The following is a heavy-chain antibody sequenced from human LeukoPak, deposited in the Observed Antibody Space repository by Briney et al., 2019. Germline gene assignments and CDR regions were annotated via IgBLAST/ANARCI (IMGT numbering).Heavy chain of an antibody. Sequence: GGSLRLSCAASGFTFIDYAMHWVRQVPGKGLEWVSFINGNGDSAHYADSVRGRFTISRDNSKNSLYMQLTSLRTEDSALYYCAKDKESRQGNSYRSFYARGGEGALVTVSS. CDR3: AKDKESRQGNSYRSFYAR. CDR1: GFTFIDYA. D-gene: IGHD2/OR15-2a*01. CDR2: INGNGDSA. J-gene: IGHJ4*02. V-gene: IGHV3-43*02.